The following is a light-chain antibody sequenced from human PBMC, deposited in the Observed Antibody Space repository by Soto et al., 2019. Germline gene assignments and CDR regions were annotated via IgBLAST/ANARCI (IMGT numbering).Light chain of an antibody. CDR2: EVN. V-gene: IGLV2-8*01. J-gene: IGLJ1*01. CDR3: TSHAGTINFPYI. CDR1: SSDVGGYNY. Sequence: QSVLTQPASVSGSPGQSITISCTGTSSDVGGYNYVSWYQQHPGKAPKLMIYEVNKRPSGVPDRFSGSKSGNTASLTVSGLQAEDEADYYCTSHAGTINFPYIFGTGTKVTVL.